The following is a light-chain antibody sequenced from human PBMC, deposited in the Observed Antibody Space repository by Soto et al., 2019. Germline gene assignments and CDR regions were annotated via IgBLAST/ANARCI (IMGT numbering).Light chain of an antibody. CDR3: QQYNYYWT. CDR1: QSVSNW. J-gene: IGKJ1*01. Sequence: DIQMTQSPSTLSASVGDRVTISCRASQSVSNWLAWYQQKPARAPKLLIYKASSLESGVPSRFSGSGSGTEFTLNTSSLQPDDFATYYCQQYNYYWTFGQGTKVEIK. V-gene: IGKV1-5*03. CDR2: KAS.